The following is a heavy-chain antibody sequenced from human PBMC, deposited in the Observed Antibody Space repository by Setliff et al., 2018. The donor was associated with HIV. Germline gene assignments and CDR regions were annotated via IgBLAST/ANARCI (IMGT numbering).Heavy chain of an antibody. J-gene: IGHJ2*01. D-gene: IGHD2-21*02. Sequence: ASVKVSCKASGYTFTGYAMHWVRQAPGQRLEWMGWINAGNGNTIYSQKLQGRVTMTTDTSTSTAYMELRSLRSDDTAVYYCARDEGSSAISWYFDLWGRGTLVTVSS. CDR3: ARDEGSSAISWYFDL. V-gene: IGHV1-3*01. CDR1: GYTFTGYA. CDR2: INAGNGNT.